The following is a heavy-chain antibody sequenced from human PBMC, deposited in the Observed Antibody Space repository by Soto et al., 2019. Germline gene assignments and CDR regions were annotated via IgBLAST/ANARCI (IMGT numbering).Heavy chain of an antibody. V-gene: IGHV3-30*18. Sequence: QVQLVEAGGCVGQPGRSLILSCAASGFTFSLYGMHWVRQAPGTWLEWVAVISYDGSNKYYADSVKGRFTISRDNSKNTLYLQMNSLRAEDTAVYYCAKDRRPNYYDGMDVWGQGTTVTVSS. CDR1: GFTFSLYG. CDR2: ISYDGSNK. J-gene: IGHJ6*02. D-gene: IGHD6-25*01. CDR3: AKDRRPNYYDGMDV.